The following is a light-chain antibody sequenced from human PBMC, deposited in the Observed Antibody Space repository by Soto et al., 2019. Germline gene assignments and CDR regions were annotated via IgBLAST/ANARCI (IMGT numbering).Light chain of an antibody. CDR1: QSVSNNY. CDR2: GAS. Sequence: EIVLTQSPGTLSLSPGERATLSCRASQSVSNNYLAWSQQRLGQAPRLLLYGASSRATGIPDRFSASGSGTDFTLTISRLEPEDFAVYYCQQYGTSPRTFGQGTKLEIK. J-gene: IGKJ2*01. CDR3: QQYGTSPRT. V-gene: IGKV3-20*01.